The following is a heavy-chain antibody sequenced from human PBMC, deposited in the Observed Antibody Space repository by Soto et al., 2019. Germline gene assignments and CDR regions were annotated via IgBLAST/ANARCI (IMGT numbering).Heavy chain of an antibody. J-gene: IGHJ5*02. CDR1: GFTVSSNY. Sequence: EVQLVESGGGLVQPGGSLRLSCAASGFTVSSNYMSWVRQAPGKGLEWVSVIYSGGSTYYADSVKGRFTISRHNSKNTLYLQMNSLRAEDTAVYYCARGYGDYGYNWFDPWGQGTLVTVSS. CDR3: ARGYGDYGYNWFDP. CDR2: IYSGGST. V-gene: IGHV3-53*04. D-gene: IGHD4-17*01.